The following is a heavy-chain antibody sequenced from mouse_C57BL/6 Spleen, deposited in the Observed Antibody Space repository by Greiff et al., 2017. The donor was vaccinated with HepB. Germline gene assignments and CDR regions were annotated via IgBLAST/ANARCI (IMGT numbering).Heavy chain of an antibody. CDR3: ASRGSSYWFDY. CDR1: GYTFTSYW. J-gene: IGHJ2*01. D-gene: IGHD1-1*01. V-gene: IGHV1-7*01. CDR2: INPSSGYT. Sequence: QVQLQQSGAELAKPGASVKLSCKASGYTFTSYWMHWVKQRPGQGLEWIGYINPSSGYTKYNQKFKDKATLTADKSSSTAYMQLSSLTSEDSAFYYCASRGSSYWFDYWGQGTTLTVSS.